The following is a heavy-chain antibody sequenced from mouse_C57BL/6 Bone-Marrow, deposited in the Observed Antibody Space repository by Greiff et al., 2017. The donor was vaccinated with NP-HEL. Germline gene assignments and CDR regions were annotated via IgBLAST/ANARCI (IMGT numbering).Heavy chain of an antibody. Sequence: EVQLVESGGDLVKPGGSLKLSCAASGFTFSSYCMSWVRQTPDKRLEWVATISSGGSYTYYPDSVKGRFTISRANANNTLYLQMSSLTSEDTAMYYCARHPHYSNWEWYFDVWGTGTTVTVSS. CDR2: ISSGGSYT. CDR3: ARHPHYSNWEWYFDV. D-gene: IGHD2-5*01. J-gene: IGHJ1*03. CDR1: GFTFSSYC. V-gene: IGHV5-6*01.